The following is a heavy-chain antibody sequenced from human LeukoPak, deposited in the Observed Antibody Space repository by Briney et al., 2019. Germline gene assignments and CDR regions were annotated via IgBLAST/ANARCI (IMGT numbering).Heavy chain of an antibody. CDR1: GFTFSSYA. V-gene: IGHV3-23*01. J-gene: IGHJ4*02. Sequence: GGSLRLSCASSGFTFSSYAMSWVRQAPGKGLEWVSAITGSGATTYYPDSVKGRFTISRDNSKNTLYLQMNSLRAEDMAVYYCAKFAATSYRGNFDYWGQGALVAVSS. CDR3: AKFAATSYRGNFDY. D-gene: IGHD1-7*01. CDR2: ITGSGATT.